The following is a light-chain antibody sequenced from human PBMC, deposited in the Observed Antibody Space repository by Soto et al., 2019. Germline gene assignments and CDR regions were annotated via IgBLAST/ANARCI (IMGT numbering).Light chain of an antibody. CDR1: QDISNY. Sequence: DIQMTQSPSSLSASVGDRVTITCQASQDISNYLNWYQQKPGKAPKLLIFDASNVETGVPSRFSGSGSGTDFTFTIHSLQPEDAATYYCQLYEDLPLTFGGGTKVGIK. J-gene: IGKJ4*01. V-gene: IGKV1-33*01. CDR2: DAS. CDR3: QLYEDLPLT.